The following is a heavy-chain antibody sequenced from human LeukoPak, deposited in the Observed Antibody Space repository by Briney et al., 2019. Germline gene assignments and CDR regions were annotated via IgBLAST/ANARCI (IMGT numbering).Heavy chain of an antibody. CDR3: ARVGGYYNSGNYYPYYFDY. CDR1: GGSISSSSYY. J-gene: IGHJ4*02. Sequence: PSETLPLTCTVSGGSISSSSYYWGWIRQPPGKGLEWIGSIYYSGSTYYNPSLKSRVTISVDTSKNQFSLKLSSVTAADTAVYYCARVGGYYNSGNYYPYYFDYWGQGTLVTVSS. CDR2: IYYSGST. D-gene: IGHD3-10*01. V-gene: IGHV4-39*07.